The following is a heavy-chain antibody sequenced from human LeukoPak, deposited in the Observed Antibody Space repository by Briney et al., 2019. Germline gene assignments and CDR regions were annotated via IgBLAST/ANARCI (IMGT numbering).Heavy chain of an antibody. V-gene: IGHV1-69*05. D-gene: IGHD2-2*01. J-gene: IGHJ6*03. Sequence: SVKVSCKASGGTFSSYAISWVRQAPGQGLEWMGGIIPIFGTANYAQKLQGRVTITTDESTSTAYMELSSLRSEDTAVYYCARVVVVPAAAHYYYYMDVWGKGTTVTVSS. CDR2: IIPIFGTA. CDR1: GGTFSSYA. CDR3: ARVVVVPAAAHYYYYMDV.